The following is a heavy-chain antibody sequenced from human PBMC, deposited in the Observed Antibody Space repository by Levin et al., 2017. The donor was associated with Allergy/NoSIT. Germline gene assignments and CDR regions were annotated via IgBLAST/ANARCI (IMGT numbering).Heavy chain of an antibody. Sequence: GGSLRLSCAASGFTFDDYAMHWVRQAPGKGLEWVSGISWNSGSIGYADSVKGRFTISRDNAKNSLYLQMNSLRAEDTALYYCAKANTAGAIVDPWGQGTLVTVSS. CDR1: GFTFDDYA. J-gene: IGHJ5*02. CDR3: AKANTAGAIVDP. V-gene: IGHV3-9*01. CDR2: ISWNSGSI. D-gene: IGHD5-18*01.